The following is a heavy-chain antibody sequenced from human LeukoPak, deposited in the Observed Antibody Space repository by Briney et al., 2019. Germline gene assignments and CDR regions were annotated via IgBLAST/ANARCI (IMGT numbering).Heavy chain of an antibody. CDR1: GFTFGSYA. CDR3: ARDAGGSTVTTSDFDY. J-gene: IGHJ4*02. D-gene: IGHD4-17*01. CDR2: ISYDGSNK. V-gene: IGHV3-30-3*01. Sequence: PGGSLRLSCAASGFTFGSYAMHWVRQAPGKGLEWVAVISYDGSNKYYTDSVKGRFTISRDNSKNTLYLQMNSLRAEDTAVYYCARDAGGSTVTTSDFDYWGQGTLVTVSS.